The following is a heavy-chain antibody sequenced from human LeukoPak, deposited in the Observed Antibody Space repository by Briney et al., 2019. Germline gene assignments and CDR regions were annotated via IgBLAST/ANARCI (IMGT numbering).Heavy chain of an antibody. CDR1: GGSISSYY. D-gene: IGHD4-23*01. CDR3: ARGRNNYGGNSEIEY. CDR2: IYTSGTI. J-gene: IGHJ4*02. V-gene: IGHV4-4*07. Sequence: SETLSLTCTVSGGSISSYYWSWIRQPAGTALEWIGRIYTSGTITYNPSLKSRVTMSVDTSKNQFSLKLSSVTAADTAVYYCARGRNNYGGNSEIEYWGQGTLVTVSS.